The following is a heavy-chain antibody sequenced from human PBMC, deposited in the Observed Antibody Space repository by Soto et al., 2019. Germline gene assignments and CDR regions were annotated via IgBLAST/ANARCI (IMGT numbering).Heavy chain of an antibody. CDR1: GFSLSNNG. CDR3: AKGGSGNYLTYYYYYGMDV. Sequence: PGGSLRLSCAASGFSLSNNGMHWVRQAPGKGLEWVAVISYDGNNKYYADSVKGRFTISRDNSKNTVYLEMNNLRAEDTAMYYCAKGGSGNYLTYYYYYGMDVWGQGTTVT. D-gene: IGHD3-22*01. V-gene: IGHV3-30*18. J-gene: IGHJ6*02. CDR2: ISYDGNNK.